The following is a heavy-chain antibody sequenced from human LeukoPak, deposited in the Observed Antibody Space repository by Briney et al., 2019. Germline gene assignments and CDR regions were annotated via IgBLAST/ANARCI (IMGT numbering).Heavy chain of an antibody. Sequence: PGGSLRLSCAASGLTFSSYGMHWVRQAPGKGLEWVAVIWYDGSKTYYADSVKGRFTISRDNSKNTLYLQMNSPRAEDTAVYYCARSSGGWNDRWWGYFDYWGQGTLVTVSS. J-gene: IGHJ4*02. V-gene: IGHV3-33*01. CDR3: ARSSGGWNDRWWGYFDY. CDR1: GLTFSSYG. CDR2: IWYDGSKT. D-gene: IGHD1-1*01.